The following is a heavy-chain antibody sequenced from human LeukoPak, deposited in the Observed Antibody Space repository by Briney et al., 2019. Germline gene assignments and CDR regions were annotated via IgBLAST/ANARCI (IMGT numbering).Heavy chain of an antibody. CDR3: AREYSGSNWWFDP. CDR2: MSAYNGNT. CDR1: GYTCTSYG. Sequence: GASVKVSCKASGYTCTSYGISWVRQAPGQGLEWMGWMSAYNGNTNYAQKLQGRVTMTTDASTSTAYMELRSLRSDGTAVYYCAREYSGSNWWFDPWGQGTLVTVSS. V-gene: IGHV1-18*01. D-gene: IGHD1-26*01. J-gene: IGHJ5*02.